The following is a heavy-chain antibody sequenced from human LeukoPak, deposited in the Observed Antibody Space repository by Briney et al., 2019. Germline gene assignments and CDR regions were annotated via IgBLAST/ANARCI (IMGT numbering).Heavy chain of an antibody. D-gene: IGHD2-15*01. V-gene: IGHV3-43D*04. CDR1: GFTLDDYA. Sequence: AGGSLRLSCAASGFTLDDYAMHWVRKAPGKGLEWVSLISWDGGGTYYADSVKGRFTISRDNSKNSLYLQMNSLRAEDTALYYCAKDISQRCSGGSCYSDVVFQHWGQGTLVTVSS. CDR2: ISWDGGGT. CDR3: AKDISQRCSGGSCYSDVVFQH. J-gene: IGHJ1*01.